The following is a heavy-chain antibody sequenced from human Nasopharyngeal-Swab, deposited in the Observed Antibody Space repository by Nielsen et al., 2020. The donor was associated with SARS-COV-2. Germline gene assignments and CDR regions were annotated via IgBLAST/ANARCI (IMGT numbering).Heavy chain of an antibody. CDR2: INSDGSST. Sequence: GGPLRLSCAASGFTFSSYWMHWVRQAPGKGLVWVSRINSDGSSTSYADSVKGRFTISRDNAKNTLYLQMNSLRAEDTAVYYCAREVVTARYYGMDVWGQGTTVTVSS. D-gene: IGHD2-21*02. J-gene: IGHJ6*02. CDR3: AREVVTARYYGMDV. CDR1: GFTFSSYW. V-gene: IGHV3-74*01.